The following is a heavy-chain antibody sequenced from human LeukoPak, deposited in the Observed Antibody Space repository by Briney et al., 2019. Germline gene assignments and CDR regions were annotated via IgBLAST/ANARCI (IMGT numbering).Heavy chain of an antibody. V-gene: IGHV3-9*01. CDR1: GFTFDDYA. CDR3: ARLGSNSSY. Sequence: GGSLRLSCAASGFTFDDYAMHWVRQGPGKGLEWVSGISWNSGNIGYADSVKGRFTVSRDNAKNSLYLQMNSLRAEDTAVYYCARLGSNSSYWGQGTLVTVSS. D-gene: IGHD6-6*01. J-gene: IGHJ4*02. CDR2: ISWNSGNI.